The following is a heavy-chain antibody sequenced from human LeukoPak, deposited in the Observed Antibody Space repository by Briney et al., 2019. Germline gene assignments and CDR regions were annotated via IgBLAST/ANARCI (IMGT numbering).Heavy chain of an antibody. V-gene: IGHV4-30-2*01. Sequence: SETLSLTCAVSGGSISSGGYSWSWIRQPPGKGLEGIGYIYHSGSTYYNPSLKSRVTISVDRSKNQFSLKLSSVTAADTAVYYCAREVTEYYYDSSGYFDYWGQGTLVTVSS. D-gene: IGHD3-22*01. J-gene: IGHJ4*02. CDR2: IYHSGST. CDR1: GGSISSGGYS. CDR3: AREVTEYYYDSSGYFDY.